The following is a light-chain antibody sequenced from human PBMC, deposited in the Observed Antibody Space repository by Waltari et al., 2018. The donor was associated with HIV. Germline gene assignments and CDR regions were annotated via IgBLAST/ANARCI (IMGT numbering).Light chain of an antibody. Sequence: DIQVTQSPSSLSASVGDRVTITCWASQSIGNNLNWYQHKPGKAPKLLIYASSILQSGAPPRFSGSGSGTDFTLTIRSLQLEDFATYYCQQSYSTSWTFGQGTRVEIK. CDR2: ASS. J-gene: IGKJ1*01. CDR3: QQSYSTSWT. CDR1: QSIGNN. V-gene: IGKV1-39*01.